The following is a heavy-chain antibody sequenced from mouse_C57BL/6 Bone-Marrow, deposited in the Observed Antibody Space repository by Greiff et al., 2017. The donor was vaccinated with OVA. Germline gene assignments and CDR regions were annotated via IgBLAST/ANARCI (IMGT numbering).Heavy chain of an antibody. Sequence: VQLQQSGPVLVKPGASVKMSCKASGYTFTDYYMNWVKQSHGKSLEWIGVINPYNGGTSYNQKFKGKATLTVDKSSSTAYMELNSLTSEDSAVYYCGRSWFWYFDVWGTGTTVTVSS. V-gene: IGHV1-19*01. CDR3: GRSWFWYFDV. CDR1: GYTFTDYY. D-gene: IGHD2-2*01. J-gene: IGHJ1*03. CDR2: INPYNGGT.